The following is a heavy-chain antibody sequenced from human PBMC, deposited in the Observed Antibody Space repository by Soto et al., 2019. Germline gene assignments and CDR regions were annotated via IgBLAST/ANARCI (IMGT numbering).Heavy chain of an antibody. Sequence: EPLSLTCAVSGGSFSGYCWTWIRQIPGKGRWWIGEINQSAYTKYNPSLMSRVTMSVETSRNQFSLKLRSVTAADTAVDYCARPSYALNWDFHYGMQVWGQGASVT. CDR1: GGSFSGYC. J-gene: IGHJ6*02. CDR2: INQSAYT. D-gene: IGHD2-2*01. V-gene: IGHV4-34*01. CDR3: ARPSYALNWDFHYGMQV.